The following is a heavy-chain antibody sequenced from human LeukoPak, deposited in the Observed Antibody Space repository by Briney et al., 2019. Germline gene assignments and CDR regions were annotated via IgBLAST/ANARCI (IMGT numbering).Heavy chain of an antibody. V-gene: IGHV3-74*01. CDR2: INSDGSST. CDR1: GFTFSSYW. D-gene: IGHD3-22*01. Sequence: PGGSLRLSCAASGFTFSSYWMHWVRQAPGKGPVWVSRINSDGSSTSYADSVKGRFTISRDNAKNTLYLQMNSLRAEDTAVYYCARDGSYYYDSSPRLDYWGQGTLVTVAS. J-gene: IGHJ4*02. CDR3: ARDGSYYYDSSPRLDY.